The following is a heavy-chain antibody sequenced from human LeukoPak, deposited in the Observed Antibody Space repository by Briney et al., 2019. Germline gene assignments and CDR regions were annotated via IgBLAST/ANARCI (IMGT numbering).Heavy chain of an antibody. V-gene: IGHV3-48*04. J-gene: IGHJ5*02. CDR1: GFTFSNYL. D-gene: IGHD6-13*01. Sequence: GGSLRLSCVGSGFTFSNYLMNWVRQAPGKGLEWVSFISSTGGTIYYADSVKGRFTISRDNAKNSLYLQMNSLRAEDTAVYYCASRGIAAAGTQPGAKRFDPWGQGTLVTVSS. CDR3: ASRGIAAAGTQPGAKRFDP. CDR2: ISSTGGTI.